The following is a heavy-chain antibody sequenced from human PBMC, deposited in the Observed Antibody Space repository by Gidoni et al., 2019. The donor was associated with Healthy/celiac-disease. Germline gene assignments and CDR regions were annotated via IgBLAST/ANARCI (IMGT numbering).Heavy chain of an antibody. J-gene: IGHJ4*02. CDR3: ARGGYCSSTSCYIHEGFDY. CDR1: GFTFSSYA. D-gene: IGHD2-2*02. Sequence: QVQLVESGGGVVQPGRSLRLSCAASGFTFSSYAMHWVRQAPGKGLEWVAVISYDGSNKYYADSVKGRFTISRDNSKNTLYLQMNSLRAEDTAVYYCARGGYCSSTSCYIHEGFDYWGQGTLVTVSS. V-gene: IGHV3-30-3*01. CDR2: ISYDGSNK.